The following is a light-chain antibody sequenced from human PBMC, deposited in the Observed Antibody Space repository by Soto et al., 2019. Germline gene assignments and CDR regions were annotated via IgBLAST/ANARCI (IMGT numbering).Light chain of an antibody. CDR3: QQYDSSPLT. CDR1: QSVSSSF. CDR2: GAS. Sequence: EIVLTQSPGTLSLSPGDRATLSCRASQSVSSSFLAWYQQKPGQAPRLLIYGASSRATGIPDRFSGSGSGTDFTLTISRLEPEAVAVYYCQQYDSSPLTFGGGTKVEIK. V-gene: IGKV3-20*01. J-gene: IGKJ4*01.